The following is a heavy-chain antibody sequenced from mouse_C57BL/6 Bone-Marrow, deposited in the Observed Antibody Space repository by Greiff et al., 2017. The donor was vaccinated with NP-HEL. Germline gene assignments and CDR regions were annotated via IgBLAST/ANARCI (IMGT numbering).Heavy chain of an antibody. Sequence: EVKLMESGPGLVKPSQSLSLTCSVTGYSITSGYYWNWIRQFPGNKLEWMGYISYDGSNNYNPSLKNRISITRDTSKNQFFLKLNSVTTEDTATYYCARGGVVAKDWYFDVWGTGTTVTVSS. D-gene: IGHD1-1*01. CDR2: ISYDGSN. V-gene: IGHV3-6*01. CDR1: GYSITSGYY. CDR3: ARGGVVAKDWYFDV. J-gene: IGHJ1*03.